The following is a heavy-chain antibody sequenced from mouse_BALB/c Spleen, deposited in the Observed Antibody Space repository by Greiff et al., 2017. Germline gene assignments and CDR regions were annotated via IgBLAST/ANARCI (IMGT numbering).Heavy chain of an antibody. CDR3: ASMDYDGYFDY. Sequence: ESGPGLVKPSQSLSLTCSVTGYSITSGYYWNWIRQFPGNKLEWMGYISYDGSNNYNPSLKNRISITRDTSKNQFFLKLNSVTTEDTATYYCASMDYDGYFDYWGQGTTLTVSS. CDR2: ISYDGSN. J-gene: IGHJ2*01. CDR1: GYSITSGYY. D-gene: IGHD2-4*01. V-gene: IGHV3-6*02.